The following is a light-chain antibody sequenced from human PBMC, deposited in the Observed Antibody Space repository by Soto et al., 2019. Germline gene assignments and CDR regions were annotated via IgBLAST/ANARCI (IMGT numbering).Light chain of an antibody. V-gene: IGKV3-20*01. Sequence: LELTQAPDTQSMSKCARSTLSCRASQSVSSSYLAWYQQKPGQAPRLLIYGASSRATGIPDRFSGSGSGTDFTLTISRLEPEDFAVYYCQQYGSSPFTFGGG. CDR1: QSVSSSY. CDR3: QQYGSSPFT. J-gene: IGKJ4*01. CDR2: GAS.